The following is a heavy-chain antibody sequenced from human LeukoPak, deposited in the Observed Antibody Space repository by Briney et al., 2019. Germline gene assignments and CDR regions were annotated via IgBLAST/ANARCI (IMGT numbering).Heavy chain of an antibody. CDR2: ISYDGSNK. Sequence: PGGSLRFSCAASGFTFSTYAMHWVRQAPGKGLEWVAVISYDGSNKYYAASVKGRFTISRDNSKNTLFLQMSSLTSEDTNVYYCARDRVDIAVAGTTFDVWGQGTMVTVSS. J-gene: IGHJ3*01. V-gene: IGHV3-30-3*01. CDR3: ARDRVDIAVAGTTFDV. D-gene: IGHD6-19*01. CDR1: GFTFSTYA.